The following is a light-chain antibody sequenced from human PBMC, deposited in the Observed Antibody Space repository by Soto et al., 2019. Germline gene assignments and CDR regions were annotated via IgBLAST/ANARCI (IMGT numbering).Light chain of an antibody. Sequence: DIQMTQPTSSPSASVGDRVTITCRASQNIGNYLHWYQQKPGKAPELLIFATSTLQSGVPSRFSGSGSGTEFTLTISSLQPDDFATYYCQQSNRYWTFAQGTKVDI. CDR2: ATS. J-gene: IGKJ1*01. CDR1: QNIGNY. CDR3: QQSNRYWT. V-gene: IGKV1-5*01.